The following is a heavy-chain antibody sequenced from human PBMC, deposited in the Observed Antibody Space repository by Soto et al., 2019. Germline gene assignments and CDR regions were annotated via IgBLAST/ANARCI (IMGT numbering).Heavy chain of an antibody. CDR1: GDSGSSYSAA. CDR2: TYYRSRFFS. J-gene: IGHJ5*02. Sequence: PSQTLSLTCAISGDSGSSYSAAWNRIRQSPSGGLEWLGRTYYRSRFFSNYAETVKSRIVINPDTSKNQFSLQLKSVTPEDTAVYYCVRDRYSSSGWFDPWGRGTQVTVSS. D-gene: IGHD3-10*01. CDR3: VRDRYSSSGWFDP. V-gene: IGHV6-1*01.